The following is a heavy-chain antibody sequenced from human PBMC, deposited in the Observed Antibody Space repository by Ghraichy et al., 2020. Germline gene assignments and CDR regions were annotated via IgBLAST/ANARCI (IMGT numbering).Heavy chain of an antibody. V-gene: IGHV3-9*01. J-gene: IGHJ5*02. CDR2: ITWNSVNI. Sequence: GGSLRLSCAASGFTFDEYAMHWVRQAPGKGLEWVSGITWNSVNIGYADSVKGRFTISRDNAKNSLYLEMNSLRSEDTAFYYCTKGKQWLARPLWFDLWGQGTLVTVSS. CDR3: TKGKQWLARPLWFDL. CDR1: GFTFDEYA. D-gene: IGHD6-19*01.